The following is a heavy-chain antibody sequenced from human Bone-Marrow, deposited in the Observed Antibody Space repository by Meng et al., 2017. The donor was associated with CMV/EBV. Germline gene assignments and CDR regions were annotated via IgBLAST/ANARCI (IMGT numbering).Heavy chain of an antibody. V-gene: IGHV3-23*01. Sequence: ESLKIFCAASGFTFSSYAMSWVRQAPGKGLEWFSAISGSGGSTYYADSVKGRFTISRDNSKNTLYLQMNSLRAEDTAVYYCAKEYTGTPGYWGQGTLVTVSS. CDR3: AKEYTGTPGY. D-gene: IGHD1-7*01. CDR2: ISGSGGST. CDR1: GFTFSSYA. J-gene: IGHJ4*02.